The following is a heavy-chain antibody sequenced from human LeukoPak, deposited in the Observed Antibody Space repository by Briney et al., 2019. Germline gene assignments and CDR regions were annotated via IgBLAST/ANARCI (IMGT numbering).Heavy chain of an antibody. CDR1: GFTFSSYG. V-gene: IGHV3-33*01. D-gene: IGHD4-23*01. CDR2: IWYDGSNK. J-gene: IGHJ3*02. Sequence: GRSLRLSCAASGFTFSSYGMHWVRQAPGKGLEWVAVIWYDGSNKYYADSVKGRFTISRDNSKNTLYLQMNSLRAEDTAVYYCATNDYGGDRVAFDIWGQGTMVTVSS. CDR3: ATNDYGGDRVAFDI.